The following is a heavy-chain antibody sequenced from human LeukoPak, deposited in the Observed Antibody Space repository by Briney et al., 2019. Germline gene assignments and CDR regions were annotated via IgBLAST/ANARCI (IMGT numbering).Heavy chain of an antibody. CDR1: GGSISSYY. J-gene: IGHJ6*03. V-gene: IGHV4-4*07. D-gene: IGHD3-22*01. CDR3: ARDSYYDSSGYPGGYYYYYMDV. Sequence: SETLSLTCTVSGGSISSYYWSWIRQPAGEGLEWIGRIYTSGSTNYNPSLKSRVTMSVDTSKNQFSLKLSSVTAADTAVYYCARDSYYDSSGYPGGYYYYYMDVWGKGTTVTVSS. CDR2: IYTSGST.